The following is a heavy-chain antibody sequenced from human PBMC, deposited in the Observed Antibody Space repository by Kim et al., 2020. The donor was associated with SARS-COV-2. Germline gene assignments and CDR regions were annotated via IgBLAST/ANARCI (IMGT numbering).Heavy chain of an antibody. J-gene: IGHJ4*02. D-gene: IGHD6-6*01. Sequence: SETLSLTCAVYGGSFSGYYWSWIRQPPGKGLEWIGEINHSGSTNYNPSLKSRVTISVDTSKNQFSLKLSSVTAADTAVYYCARGRSTIAARPLGYWGQGT. CDR2: INHSGST. CDR1: GGSFSGYY. V-gene: IGHV4-34*01. CDR3: ARGRSTIAARPLGY.